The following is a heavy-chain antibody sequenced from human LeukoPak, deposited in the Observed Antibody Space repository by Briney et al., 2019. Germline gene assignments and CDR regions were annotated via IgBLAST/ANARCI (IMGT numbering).Heavy chain of an antibody. V-gene: IGHV4-59*12. Sequence: PSETLSLTCTVSGGSISSYYWSWIRQPPGKGLEWIGYIYYSGSTNYNPSLKSRVTISVDTSKNQFSLKLSSVTAADTAVYYCARDRHGYMDVWGKGTTVTVSS. CDR3: ARDRHGYMDV. J-gene: IGHJ6*03. CDR2: IYYSGST. CDR1: GGSISSYY.